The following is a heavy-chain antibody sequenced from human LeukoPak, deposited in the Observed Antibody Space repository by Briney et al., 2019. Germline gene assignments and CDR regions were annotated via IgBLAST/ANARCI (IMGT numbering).Heavy chain of an antibody. Sequence: GGSLRLSCAASGFTFSSYSMNWVRQAPGKGLEWVSYISSSSSTIYYADSVKGRFTISRDNAKNSLYLQMNSLRAEDTAVYYCARDPRGSYYGLDAFDIWGQGTMVTVSS. V-gene: IGHV3-48*01. CDR1: GFTFSSYS. D-gene: IGHD1-26*01. CDR3: ARDPRGSYYGLDAFDI. J-gene: IGHJ3*02. CDR2: ISSSSSTI.